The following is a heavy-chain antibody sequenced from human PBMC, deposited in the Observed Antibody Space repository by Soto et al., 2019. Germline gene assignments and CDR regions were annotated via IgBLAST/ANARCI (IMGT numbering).Heavy chain of an antibody. CDR1: GGSISSSSYY. V-gene: IGHV4-39*01. Sequence: NPSESLSLTCTVSGGSISSSSYYWGWIRQPPGKGLEWIGSIYYSGSTYYNPSLKSRVTISVDTSKNQFSLKLSSVTAADTAVYYCARSFIVLVPAAEGRYSYGRKDYGMDVWGQGTTVTVSS. D-gene: IGHD2-2*01. J-gene: IGHJ6*02. CDR2: IYYSGST. CDR3: ARSFIVLVPAAEGRYSYGRKDYGMDV.